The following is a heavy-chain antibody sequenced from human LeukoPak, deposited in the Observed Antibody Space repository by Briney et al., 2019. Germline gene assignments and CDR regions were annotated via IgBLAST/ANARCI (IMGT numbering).Heavy chain of an antibody. CDR1: GFTFSSYA. CDR2: ISGSGGST. J-gene: IGHJ6*03. V-gene: IGHV3-23*01. D-gene: IGHD2-15*01. Sequence: GGSLRLSCAASGFTFSSYAMSWVRQAPGKGLEWVSAISGSGGSTYYADSVKGRFTISRDNSKNTLYLQMNSLRAEDTAVYYCAKKGTYCSGGSCYGHYYYMDVWGKGTTVTVSS. CDR3: AKKGTYCSGGSCYGHYYYMDV.